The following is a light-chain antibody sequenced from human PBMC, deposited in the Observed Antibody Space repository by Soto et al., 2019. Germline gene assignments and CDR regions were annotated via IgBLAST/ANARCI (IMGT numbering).Light chain of an antibody. CDR1: QNIHNH. Sequence: EKLMSQSPATLSVSPWERVTLSCRASQNIHNHMSWFLQKPGQTPRLLIYDTSTRATGVPARFSGGGSGTEFTLTISSLQSEDSAIYYCQQYKSWPPITFGQGTRLEIK. CDR2: DTS. V-gene: IGKV3-15*01. J-gene: IGKJ5*01. CDR3: QQYKSWPPIT.